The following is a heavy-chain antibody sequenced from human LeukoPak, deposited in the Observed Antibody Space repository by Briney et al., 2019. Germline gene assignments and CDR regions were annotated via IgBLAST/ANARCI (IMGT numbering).Heavy chain of an antibody. Sequence: GGSLRLSCAASGFTFSSYWMSWVRQAPGEGLEWVANIKQDGSEKYYVDSVKGRFTISRDNAKNSLYLQMNSLRAEDTAVCYCARNRRYFDWLLYYFDYWGQGTLVTVSS. V-gene: IGHV3-7*01. J-gene: IGHJ4*02. CDR3: ARNRRYFDWLLYYFDY. D-gene: IGHD3-9*01. CDR1: GFTFSSYW. CDR2: IKQDGSEK.